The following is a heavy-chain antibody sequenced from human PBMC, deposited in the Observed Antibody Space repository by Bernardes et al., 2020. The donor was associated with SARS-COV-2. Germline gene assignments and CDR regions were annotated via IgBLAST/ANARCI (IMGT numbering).Heavy chain of an antibody. CDR2: INPNSGGT. CDR3: ANTVRARGYSSGWYEGY. V-gene: IGHV1-2*02. Sequence: ASVKVSCKASGYTFTGYYMHWVRQAPGQGLEWMGWINPNSGGTNYAQKFQGRVTMTRDTSISTAYMELSRLRSDDTPVYYCANTVRARGYSSGWYEGYWGQGTLVTVSS. D-gene: IGHD6-19*01. J-gene: IGHJ4*02. CDR1: GYTFTGYY.